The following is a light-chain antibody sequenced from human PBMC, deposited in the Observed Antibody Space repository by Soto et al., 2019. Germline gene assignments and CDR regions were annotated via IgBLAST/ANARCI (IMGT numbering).Light chain of an antibody. CDR1: SSNIGSNT. Sequence: QSVLTQPPSASGTPGQRVTISCSGSSSNIGSNTVNWYQQLPGTAPKLLIYSNNQRPSGVPDRFSGSKSGTSASLAISGLQSEDEAYYYCAAWDDSLVYVFGTGTKRTVL. CDR3: AAWDDSLVYV. J-gene: IGLJ1*01. V-gene: IGLV1-44*01. CDR2: SNN.